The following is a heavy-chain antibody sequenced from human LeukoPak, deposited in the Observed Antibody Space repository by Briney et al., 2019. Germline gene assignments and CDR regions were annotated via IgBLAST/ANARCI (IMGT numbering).Heavy chain of an antibody. J-gene: IGHJ4*02. V-gene: IGHV3-7*01. CDR1: GFSFSSYL. CDR2: IKHDGSEK. CDR3: ARSWPKRNDFWSEVSYY. Sequence: GGSLRLSCAASGFSFSSYLMSWVRQAPGKGLEWVANIKHDGSEKYYVDSVKGRFTISRDNAKNSLYLQMNSLRAEDTAVYYCARSWPKRNDFWSEVSYYWGQGTLVTVSS. D-gene: IGHD3-3*01.